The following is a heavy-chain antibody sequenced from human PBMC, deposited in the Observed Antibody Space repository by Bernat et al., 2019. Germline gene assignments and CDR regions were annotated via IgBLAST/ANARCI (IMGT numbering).Heavy chain of an antibody. Sequence: EVQLVESGGGFVQPGGSLRLSCAASGFTFSSYGMSWVRQAPGKGLEWVSAISGSGGSTHYADSVKGRFTISRDNSKNTLYVQMNSLRGEDTAVYYCAKVRTTVAGHYDAFDIWGQGKMVTVSS. V-gene: IGHV3-23*04. CDR1: GFTFSSYG. CDR3: AKVRTTVAGHYDAFDI. J-gene: IGHJ3*02. CDR2: ISGSGGST. D-gene: IGHD6-19*01.